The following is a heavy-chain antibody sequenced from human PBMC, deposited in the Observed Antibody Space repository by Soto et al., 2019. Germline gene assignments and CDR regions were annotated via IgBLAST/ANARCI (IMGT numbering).Heavy chain of an antibody. J-gene: IGHJ4*02. CDR1: GFTFSSYA. CDR3: ARVAGGYTVLFDY. Sequence: VQLVESGGGVVQPGRSLRLSCAASGFTFSSYAMHWVRQAPGKGLEWVAVISYDGSNKYYADSVKGRFTISRDNSKNTLYLQMNSLRAEDTAVYYCARVAGGYTVLFDYWGQGTLVTVSS. V-gene: IGHV3-30-3*01. D-gene: IGHD5-12*01. CDR2: ISYDGSNK.